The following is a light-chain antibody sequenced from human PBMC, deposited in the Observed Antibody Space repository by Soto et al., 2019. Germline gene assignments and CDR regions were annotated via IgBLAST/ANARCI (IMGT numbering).Light chain of an antibody. Sequence: DIVMTQSPGTLSLSPGERATLSCRASQTITSSNLAWYRQKPGQSPRLLIYGASTRATGIPARFIGNGSGTEFTLTASSLQPEDFAVYYCQQYNNWPFTFGHGTKVDIK. CDR1: QTITSSN. CDR2: GAS. J-gene: IGKJ3*01. CDR3: QQYNNWPFT. V-gene: IGKV3-15*01.